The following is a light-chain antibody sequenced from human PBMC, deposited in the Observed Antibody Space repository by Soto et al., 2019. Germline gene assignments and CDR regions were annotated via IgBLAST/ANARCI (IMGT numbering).Light chain of an antibody. CDR3: QKYNRAPLT. CDR1: QAIGTY. Sequence: DIPVTQFPSSLSASVGDTVTITCRASQAIGTYLAWYQQKPGKSPKLLIYAASTLQPGVPSRFSGSRSGTDFTLTVTSLQPEDFATYYCQKYNRAPLTFGPGTKVDIK. CDR2: AAS. J-gene: IGKJ3*01. V-gene: IGKV1-27*01.